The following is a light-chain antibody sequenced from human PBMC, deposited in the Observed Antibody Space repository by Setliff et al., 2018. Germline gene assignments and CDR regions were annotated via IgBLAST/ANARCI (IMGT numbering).Light chain of an antibody. CDR2: EVS. J-gene: IGLJ1*01. V-gene: IGLV2-23*02. Sequence: QSVLTQPASVSGSPGQSITISCTGTSSDVGKYNLVSWYQQHPGKVPKLIIYEVSEWPSGTSNRFSGSKSGNTASLTISGLQAEDEADYYCCSYAYGRGHNEVFGSGTKVTVL. CDR1: SSDVGKYNL. CDR3: CSYAYGRGHNEV.